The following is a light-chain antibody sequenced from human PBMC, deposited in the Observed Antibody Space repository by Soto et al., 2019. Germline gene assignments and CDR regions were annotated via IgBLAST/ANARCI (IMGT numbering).Light chain of an antibody. Sequence: DIVMTQSPLSLPVTPGEPASISCRSSQSLLHSNGYYYLDWYLQKPGQSPQLLIYLGSNRASGVHDRFSGSRSGTDFTLKISRVEAEDVGVYYCMQALQTRTFGQGTKVEIK. CDR2: LGS. CDR1: QSLLHSNGYYY. J-gene: IGKJ1*01. V-gene: IGKV2-28*01. CDR3: MQALQTRT.